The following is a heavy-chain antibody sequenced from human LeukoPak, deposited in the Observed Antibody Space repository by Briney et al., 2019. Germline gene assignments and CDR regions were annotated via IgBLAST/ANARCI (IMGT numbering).Heavy chain of an antibody. CDR2: ISGSGGST. Sequence: PGGSLRLSCAASGFTFSSYAMGWVRQAPGKGLEWVSAISGSGGSTYYADSVKGRFTISRDNSKNTLYLQMNSLRAEDTAVYYCAKDWGYCSGGSCYGGYDYWGQGTLVTVSS. V-gene: IGHV3-23*01. J-gene: IGHJ4*02. CDR1: GFTFSSYA. CDR3: AKDWGYCSGGSCYGGYDY. D-gene: IGHD2-15*01.